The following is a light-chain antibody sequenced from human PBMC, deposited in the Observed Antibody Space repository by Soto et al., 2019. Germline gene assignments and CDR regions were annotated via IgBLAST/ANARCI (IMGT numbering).Light chain of an antibody. Sequence: EIVMTQSPVILSVSPGERATLSCRASQSVGTNLAWYQQKPGQAPRLLISGAATRATGIPARFSGSGSGTGFTLTISSLQSEDFAVYYCQEYNNWPPWTFGQGTKVDIK. J-gene: IGKJ1*01. CDR1: QSVGTN. CDR2: GAA. CDR3: QEYNNWPPWT. V-gene: IGKV3-15*01.